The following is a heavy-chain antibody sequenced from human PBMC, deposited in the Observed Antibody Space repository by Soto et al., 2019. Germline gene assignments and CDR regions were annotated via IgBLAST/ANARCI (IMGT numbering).Heavy chain of an antibody. Sequence: QVQLVESGGGVVQPGRSLRLSCAASGFTFSNYAMHWVRRAPGKGLEWVAIISYDARNSYYADYVKGRFTVSRDNSRSTLYLQRNSLRTEDTAVYFCARPLWNPHDNFGSWGLGTIVTVSS. D-gene: IGHD2-21*01. J-gene: IGHJ4*02. V-gene: IGHV3-30*04. CDR3: ARPLWNPHDNFGS. CDR2: ISYDARNS. CDR1: GFTFSNYA.